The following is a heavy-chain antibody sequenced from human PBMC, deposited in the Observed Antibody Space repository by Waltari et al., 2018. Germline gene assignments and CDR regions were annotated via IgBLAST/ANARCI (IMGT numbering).Heavy chain of an antibody. J-gene: IGHJ2*01. V-gene: IGHV3-23*04. Sequence: QLVESGGGLVQPGGSLRLSCAASGFAFPNYAMSWVRQAPGKGLEWISAVSGTGANAFYADSVKGRFTISRDNSKSTVDLQLNSLRAEDTAVYYCAKDLRYTSLGHWYFEVWGRGTLVTVSS. CDR3: AKDLRYTSLGHWYFEV. CDR2: VSGTGANA. D-gene: IGHD5-12*01. CDR1: GFAFPNYA.